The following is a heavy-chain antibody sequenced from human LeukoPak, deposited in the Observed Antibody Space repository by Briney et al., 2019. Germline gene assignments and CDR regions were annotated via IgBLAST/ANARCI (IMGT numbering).Heavy chain of an antibody. Sequence: ASVKVSCKASGYTFTSYGFSWVRQAPGQGLEWMXXXXAYNGNTDYAQNLQGRVTMTTDTLTSTAYMELRSLRSDDTAVYYCARDQSLVAYSSTWFDYWGQGTPVTVSS. J-gene: IGHJ4*02. CDR1: GYTFTSYG. CDR2: XXAYNGNT. D-gene: IGHD6-13*01. CDR3: ARDQSLVAYSSTWFDY. V-gene: IGHV1-18*01.